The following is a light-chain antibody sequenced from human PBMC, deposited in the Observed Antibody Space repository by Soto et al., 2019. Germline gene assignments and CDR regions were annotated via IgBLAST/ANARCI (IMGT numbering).Light chain of an antibody. J-gene: IGLJ3*02. CDR1: SGYSNYK. CDR2: VGTGGIVG. V-gene: IGLV9-49*01. CDR3: GADNGSGSNFVVV. Sequence: QAVVTQPPSASASLGASVTLTCTLSSGYSNYKVDWYQQRPGKGPRFVMRVGTGGIVGSKGDGIPDRFSVLGSGLNRYLTIKNIQEEDESDYLCGADNGSGSNFVVVFGGGNKLTVL.